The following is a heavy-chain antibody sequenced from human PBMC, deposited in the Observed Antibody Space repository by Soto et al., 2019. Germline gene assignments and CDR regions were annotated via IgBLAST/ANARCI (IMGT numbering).Heavy chain of an antibody. CDR1: GGSFSGYY. Sequence: QVQLQQWGAGLLKPSETLSLTCAVYGGSFSGYYWSWIRQPPGKGLEWIGEINHSGSTNYNPSLKSRVTISVDTSKNQFSRKLSSVTAADTAVYYCARNYDFWSGPSLGYWGQGTLVTVSS. V-gene: IGHV4-34*01. J-gene: IGHJ4*02. CDR3: ARNYDFWSGPSLGY. CDR2: INHSGST. D-gene: IGHD3-3*01.